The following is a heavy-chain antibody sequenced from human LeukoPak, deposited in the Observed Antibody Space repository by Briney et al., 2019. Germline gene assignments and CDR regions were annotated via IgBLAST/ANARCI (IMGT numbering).Heavy chain of an antibody. D-gene: IGHD6-6*01. Sequence: SETLSLTCTVSGGSISSSIYYWGWIRQPPGKGLEWIGNIYYSGRSYYNPSLESRVTVSVDTSKNQFSLKLSSVTAADTAVYYCARWIAARPRWFDPWGQGTLVTVSS. CDR3: ARWIAARPRWFDP. CDR1: GGSISSSIYY. V-gene: IGHV4-39*07. CDR2: IYYSGRS. J-gene: IGHJ5*02.